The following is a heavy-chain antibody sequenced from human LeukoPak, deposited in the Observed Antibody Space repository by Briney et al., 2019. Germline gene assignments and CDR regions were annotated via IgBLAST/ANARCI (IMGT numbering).Heavy chain of an antibody. Sequence: SQTLSLTCTVSGGSISSGDYYWSWIRQPPGKGLEWIGYIYYSGSTYYNPSLKSRVTISVDKSKNQFSLKLSSVTAADTAVYYCARGEQWLIYHDAFDIWGQGTMVTVSS. D-gene: IGHD6-19*01. CDR1: GGSISSGDYY. J-gene: IGHJ3*02. CDR2: IYYSGST. CDR3: ARGEQWLIYHDAFDI. V-gene: IGHV4-30-4*01.